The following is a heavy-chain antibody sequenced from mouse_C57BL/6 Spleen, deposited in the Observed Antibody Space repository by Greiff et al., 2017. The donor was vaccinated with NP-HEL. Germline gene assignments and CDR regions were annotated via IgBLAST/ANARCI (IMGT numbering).Heavy chain of an antibody. CDR3: ARRAFYYGSRNWYFDV. CDR2: INPDSSTI. V-gene: IGHV4-1*01. J-gene: IGHJ1*03. Sequence: EVKLLESGGGLVQPGGSLKLSCAASGIDFSRYWMSWVRRAPGKGLEWIGEINPDSSTINYAPSLKDKFIISRDNAKNTLYLQMSKVRSEDTALYYCARRAFYYGSRNWYFDVWGTGTTVTVSS. D-gene: IGHD1-1*01. CDR1: GIDFSRYW.